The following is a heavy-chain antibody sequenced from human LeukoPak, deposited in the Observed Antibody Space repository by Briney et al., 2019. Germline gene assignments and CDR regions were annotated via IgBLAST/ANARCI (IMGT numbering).Heavy chain of an antibody. CDR2: ISSSTRYI. CDR3: ATSSPSDY. Sequence: PGGSLRLSCAASGFTFSSYSMNWVRQAPGRGLEWVSSISSSTRYIYYADSVKGRFTISRDNAKNSLYLQMNSLRAEDTALYYCATSSPSDYWGQGTLVTVSS. V-gene: IGHV3-21*01. J-gene: IGHJ4*02. CDR1: GFTFSSYS.